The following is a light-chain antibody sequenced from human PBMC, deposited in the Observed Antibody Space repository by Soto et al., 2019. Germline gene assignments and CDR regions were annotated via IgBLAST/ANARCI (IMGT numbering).Light chain of an antibody. CDR1: QSVSSY. CDR3: QQSYRAVT. CDR2: AAS. V-gene: IGKV1-39*01. Sequence: QMTQSPSSLSASVGDRISITCRASQSVSSYLNWYQQKPGKAPRLLIYAASHLQTGVPSRFRGTGSATHFTLTISSLQPEDFATYYCQQSYRAVTFGQGTRLEI. J-gene: IGKJ5*01.